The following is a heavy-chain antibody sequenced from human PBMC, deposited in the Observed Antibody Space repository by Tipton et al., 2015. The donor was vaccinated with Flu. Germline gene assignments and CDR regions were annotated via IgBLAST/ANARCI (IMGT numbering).Heavy chain of an antibody. D-gene: IGHD2-15*01. CDR1: GFTFSSYS. Sequence: SLRLSCAASGFTFSSYSMNWVRQAPGKGLEWVSSISSSSSYTYYADSVKGRFTISRDNAKNSLYLQMNSLRAEDTALYYCAKATPLRYMDVWGKGTTVTVSS. J-gene: IGHJ6*03. CDR3: AKATPLRYMDV. V-gene: IGHV3-21*04. CDR2: ISSSSSYT.